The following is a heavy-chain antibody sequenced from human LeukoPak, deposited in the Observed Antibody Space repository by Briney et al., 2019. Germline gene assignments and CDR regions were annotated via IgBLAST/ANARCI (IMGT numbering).Heavy chain of an antibody. CDR1: GYSISNGYF. CDR3: ARMGKTYYYYYMDV. Sequence: SETLSLTCTVSGYSISNGYFWGWIRQPPGKGLGWIGSIYHSGSTYYNPSLKSRVTISVDTSKNQFSLKLSSVPAADTAVYYCARMGKTYYYYYMDVWGKGTTVTVSS. J-gene: IGHJ6*03. D-gene: IGHD7-27*01. CDR2: IYHSGST. V-gene: IGHV4-38-2*02.